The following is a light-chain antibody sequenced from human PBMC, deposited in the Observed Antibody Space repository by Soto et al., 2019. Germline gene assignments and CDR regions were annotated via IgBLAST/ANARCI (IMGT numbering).Light chain of an antibody. CDR2: LAS. CDR3: QQDKNFPLT. Sequence: DIQMTQSPSSLSASVGDRVTITCRASQSISTWLAWYQQKPGKAPKLLIYLASSLEGGVPSRFSGSGSGTDFNITISSLQPDDCATYYCQQDKNFPLTFGRGTTVDIK. J-gene: IGKJ3*01. CDR1: QSISTW. V-gene: IGKV1-5*03.